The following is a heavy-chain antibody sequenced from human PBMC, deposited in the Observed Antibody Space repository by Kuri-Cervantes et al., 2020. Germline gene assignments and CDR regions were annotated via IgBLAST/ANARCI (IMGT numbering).Heavy chain of an antibody. V-gene: IGHV3-53*01. D-gene: IGHD5-18*01. CDR2: IYSGGST. CDR1: GFTVSSNY. Sequence: GESLKISCAASGFTVSSNYMSWVRQAPGKGLEWVSVIYSGGSTYYGDSVKGRFSISRDNSKNTLYLQMNSLRAEDTAVYYCAKGRGYSYGYVDYWGQGTLVTVSS. CDR3: AKGRGYSYGYVDY. J-gene: IGHJ4*02.